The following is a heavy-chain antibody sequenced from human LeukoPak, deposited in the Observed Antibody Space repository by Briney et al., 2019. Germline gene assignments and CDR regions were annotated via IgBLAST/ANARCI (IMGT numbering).Heavy chain of an antibody. V-gene: IGHV1-2*02. CDR3: GRGIQSFDP. Sequence: ASVKVSCKASGYTFTGYYMHWVRQAPGQGLEWMGWINPNSGGTNYAQKFQDRVTMTRDTSMSAAFMEISRLTYDDTAVYYCGRGIQSFDPWGQGTLVTVSS. CDR1: GYTFTGYY. J-gene: IGHJ5*02. CDR2: INPNSGGT.